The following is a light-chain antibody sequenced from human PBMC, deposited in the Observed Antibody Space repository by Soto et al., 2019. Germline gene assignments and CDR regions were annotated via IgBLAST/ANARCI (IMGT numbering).Light chain of an antibody. V-gene: IGKV1-6*01. CDR1: QGIGND. J-gene: IGKJ4*01. CDR2: TSS. CDR3: LQDYSYPLT. Sequence: AIQMTQSPSSLSASIGDRVTITCRASQGIGNDLGWYQQKPGKAPKLLLYTSSNFQRGVPSRFSGSGSGTDFTLTISSLQPEDFATYYCLQDYSYPLTFGGGTKVEI.